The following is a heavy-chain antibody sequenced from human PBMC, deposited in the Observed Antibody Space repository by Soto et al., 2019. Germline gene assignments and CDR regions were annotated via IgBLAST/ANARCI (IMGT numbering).Heavy chain of an antibody. D-gene: IGHD3-22*01. CDR1: GGSISSSSYY. V-gene: IGHV4-39*01. Sequence: PSETLSLTCTVSGGSISSSSYYWGWIRQPPGKGLEWIGSIYYSGSDYYNPSINSRVTISVDTSKNQFYLKLSSVTDAATAVYYCARREYYDSTGLDYWGQGTLVTVSS. CDR3: ARREYYDSTGLDY. J-gene: IGHJ4*02. CDR2: IYYSGSD.